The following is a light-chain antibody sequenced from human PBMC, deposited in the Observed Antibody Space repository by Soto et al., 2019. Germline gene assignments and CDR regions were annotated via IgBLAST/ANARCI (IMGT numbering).Light chain of an antibody. CDR1: SSDVGDYKY. CDR2: EVS. V-gene: IGLV2-14*01. CDR3: SSYTTIFTYV. J-gene: IGLJ1*01. Sequence: QSVLTQPASVSGSPGQSITISCTGTSSDVGDYKYVSWYQQHPGKAPKLVIPEVSNRPSGISNRFSGSKSGNTASLTISGLQAEDEADYYCSSYTTIFTYVFGTGTKVTVL.